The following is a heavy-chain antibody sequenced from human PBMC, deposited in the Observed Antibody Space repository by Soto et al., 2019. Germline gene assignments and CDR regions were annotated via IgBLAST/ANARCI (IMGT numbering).Heavy chain of an antibody. D-gene: IGHD3-10*01. Sequence: EVQLVESGGGLVQPGGSLRLSCAASGFTFSSYDMHWVRQATGKGLEWVSAIGTAGDTYYPGSVKGRFTISRENAKNSLYLQMNSLGAGDTAVYYCARGGGLDGMDVWGQGTTVTVSS. CDR1: GFTFSSYD. V-gene: IGHV3-13*01. J-gene: IGHJ6*02. CDR3: ARGGGLDGMDV. CDR2: IGTAGDT.